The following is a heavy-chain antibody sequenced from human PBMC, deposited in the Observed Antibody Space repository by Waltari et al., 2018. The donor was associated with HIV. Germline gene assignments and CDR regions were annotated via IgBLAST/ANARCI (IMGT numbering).Heavy chain of an antibody. J-gene: IGHJ6*02. CDR2: MNPNRGKT. CDR3: ARNWYNGYYYGMDV. CDR1: GYTFTSYD. D-gene: IGHD1-1*01. V-gene: IGHV1-8*01. Sequence: QVQLVQSGAEVKKPGASVKVSCKASGYTFTSYDINWVRQATGQGLKWIGWMNPNRGKTGYEQKCQGRVTMTRNTSISTAYMELSSLRSEDTAVYYCARNWYNGYYYGMDVWGQGTTVTVSS.